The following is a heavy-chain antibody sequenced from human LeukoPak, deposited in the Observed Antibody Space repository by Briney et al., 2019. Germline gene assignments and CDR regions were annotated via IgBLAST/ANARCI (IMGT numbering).Heavy chain of an antibody. J-gene: IGHJ5*02. D-gene: IGHD3-10*01. CDR3: ARHSSSSRGWFDP. V-gene: IGHV4-59*08. Sequence: SETLSLTCTVSGGSTSNYSWSWIRQPPGKGLDWIGYIYYSGSTNYNPSLKSRVTISVDTSKNQFSLKLRSVTAADTAVYYCARHSSSSRGWFDPWGQGTLVTVSS. CDR1: GGSTSNYS. CDR2: IYYSGST.